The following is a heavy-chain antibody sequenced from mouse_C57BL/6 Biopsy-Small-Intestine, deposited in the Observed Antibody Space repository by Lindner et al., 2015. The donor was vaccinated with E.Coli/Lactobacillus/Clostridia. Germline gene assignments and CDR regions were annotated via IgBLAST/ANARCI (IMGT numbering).Heavy chain of an antibody. CDR1: GYTFTDYE. CDR3: TFSTMVSDY. D-gene: IGHD2-2*01. J-gene: IGHJ2*01. CDR2: IDPETGGT. Sequence: VQLQESGAELVRPGASVTLSCKASGYTFTDYEMHWVKQTPVHGLEWIGAIDPETGGTAYNQKFKGKAILTADKSSSTAYMELRSLTSEDSAVYYCTFSTMVSDYWGQGTTLTVSS. V-gene: IGHV1-15*01.